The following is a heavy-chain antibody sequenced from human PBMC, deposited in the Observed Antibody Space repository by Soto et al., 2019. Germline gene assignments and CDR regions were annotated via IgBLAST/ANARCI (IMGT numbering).Heavy chain of an antibody. CDR3: ARESHYFDSSGYYDRRNWFDP. CDR1: GGSVSSGSYY. CDR2: IYYSGST. J-gene: IGHJ5*02. D-gene: IGHD3-22*01. Sequence: PSETLSLTCTVSGGSVSSGSYYWSWIRQPPGKGLEWIGHIYYSGSTSYNPSLKSRVTISVDTSKNQFSLKLSSVTAADTAVFYCARESHYFDSSGYYDRRNWFDPWGQGTLVTVSS. V-gene: IGHV4-30-4*08.